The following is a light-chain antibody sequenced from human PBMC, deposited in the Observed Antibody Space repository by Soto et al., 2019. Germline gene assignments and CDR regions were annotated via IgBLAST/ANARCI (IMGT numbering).Light chain of an antibody. CDR3: CSYAGSYTYV. CDR2: DVI. V-gene: IGLV2-11*01. J-gene: IGLJ1*01. CDR1: NSDVGGYNY. Sequence: QSVLTQPLSVSGSPGQSVTISCTGTNSDVGGYNYVSWYQQHPGTAPKLMIYDVIKRPSGVPDRFSGSKSGNTASLTISGLQAEDEADYFCCSYAGSYTYVFGTGTKVTVL.